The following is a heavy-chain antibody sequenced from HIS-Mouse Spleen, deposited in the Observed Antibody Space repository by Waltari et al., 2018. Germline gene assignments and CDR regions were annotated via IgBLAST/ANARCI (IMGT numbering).Heavy chain of an antibody. Sequence: QVQLVESGGGVVQPGRSLRLSCAASGFTFSSYAMHWVRQAPGKGLEWVAVISYDGSNKYYAASVKGRFTISRDNSKNTLYLQMNSLRAEDTAVYYCAGYGSGSYYAFDIWGQGTMVTVSS. CDR1: GFTFSSYA. CDR2: ISYDGSNK. J-gene: IGHJ3*02. CDR3: AGYGSGSYYAFDI. D-gene: IGHD3-10*01. V-gene: IGHV3-30-3*01.